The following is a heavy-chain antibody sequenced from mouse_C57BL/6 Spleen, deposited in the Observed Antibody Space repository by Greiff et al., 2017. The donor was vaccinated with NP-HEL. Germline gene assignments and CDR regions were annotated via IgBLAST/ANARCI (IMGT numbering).Heavy chain of an antibody. CDR1: GYTFTSYW. V-gene: IGHV1-52*01. CDR3: ASWRGYYYGSSLDY. CDR2: IDPSDSET. D-gene: IGHD1-1*01. J-gene: IGHJ2*01. Sequence: VQLQQPGAELVRPGSSVKLSCKASGYTFTSYWMHWVKQRPIQGLEWIGNIDPSDSETHYNQKFKDKATLTVDKSSSTAYMQLSSLTSEDSAVYYCASWRGYYYGSSLDYWGQGTTLTVSS.